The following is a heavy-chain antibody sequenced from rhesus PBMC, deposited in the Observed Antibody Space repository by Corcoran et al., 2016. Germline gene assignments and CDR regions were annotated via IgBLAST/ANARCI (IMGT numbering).Heavy chain of an antibody. Sequence: QVQLQQWGEGLVKPSETLSLTCAVYGGSISGYYYWSWIRQPPGKGLEGIGYIYGNSASTNDSPSLTNRVTISEGTSKDQFSLKLGSVTAADTAVYYCARRPPGNAKYWYFDLWGPGAPITISS. CDR1: GGSISGYYY. CDR3: ARRPPGNAKYWYFDL. J-gene: IGHJ2*01. V-gene: IGHV4-73*01. D-gene: IGHD6-25*01. CDR2: IYGNSAST.